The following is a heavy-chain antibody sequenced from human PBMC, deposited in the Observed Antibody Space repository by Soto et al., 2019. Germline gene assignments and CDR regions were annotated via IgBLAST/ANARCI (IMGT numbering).Heavy chain of an antibody. CDR2: INHSGST. CDR3: ARGQKGASYYYYGMDV. Sequence: QVPLQQWGAGLLKPSETLSLTCAVYGGSFSGYYWSWIRQPPGKGLEWIGEINHSGSTNYNPSLKSRVTISVDTSKNQFSLKLSSVTAADTAVYYCARGQKGASYYYYGMDVWGQGTTVTVSS. V-gene: IGHV4-34*01. J-gene: IGHJ6*02. CDR1: GGSFSGYY.